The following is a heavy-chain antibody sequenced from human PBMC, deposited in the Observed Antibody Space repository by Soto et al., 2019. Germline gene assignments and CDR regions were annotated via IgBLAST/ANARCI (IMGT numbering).Heavy chain of an antibody. J-gene: IGHJ3*02. CDR3: ERTRLDLADDLDT. D-gene: IGHD2-2*01. CDR1: GVTFSSYE. V-gene: IGHV3-48*03. Sequence: GGSXGLCCAASGVTFSSYEVDVFRHAPGKGLELVSYISSSCSTIYYEDSVKGRFTISRENAKNSLYMQMNSMRAEETAVYYCERTRLDLADDLDTWGNGTMVT. CDR2: ISSSCSTI.